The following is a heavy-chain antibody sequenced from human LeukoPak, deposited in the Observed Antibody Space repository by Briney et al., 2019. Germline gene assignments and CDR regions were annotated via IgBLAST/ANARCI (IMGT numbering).Heavy chain of an antibody. CDR1: GFTFSSYG. Sequence: GRSLRLSCAASGFTFSSYGMHWVRQAPGKGLEWVAVISYDGSNKYYADSVKGRFTISRDNSKNTLYLQMNSLRAEDTAVYYCAKWSTSAHHFQHWGQGTLVTVSS. J-gene: IGHJ1*01. D-gene: IGHD5/OR15-5a*01. CDR2: ISYDGSNK. CDR3: AKWSTSAHHFQH. V-gene: IGHV3-30*18.